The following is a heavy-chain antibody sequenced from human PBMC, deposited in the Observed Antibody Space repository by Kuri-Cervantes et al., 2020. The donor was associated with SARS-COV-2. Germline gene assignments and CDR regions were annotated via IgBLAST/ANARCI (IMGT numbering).Heavy chain of an antibody. D-gene: IGHD3-16*01. J-gene: IGHJ4*02. CDR2: IWYDGSNK. Sequence: GGSLRLSCAASGFTFSSSWMHWVRQAPGKGLEWVAVIWYDGSNKYYADSVKGRFTISRDNSKNTLYLQMSSLRAEDTAVYYCARDLAYWGQGTLVTVSS. CDR1: GFTFSSSW. V-gene: IGHV3-33*08. CDR3: ARDLAY.